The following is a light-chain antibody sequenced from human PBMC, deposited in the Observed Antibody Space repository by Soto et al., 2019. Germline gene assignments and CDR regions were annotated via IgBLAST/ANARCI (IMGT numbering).Light chain of an antibody. V-gene: IGKV3-11*01. CDR2: EAS. CDR3: KQRRNWPPT. J-gene: IGKJ1*01. CDR1: QSVNNF. Sequence: EIVLTQSPATLSLSPGERATLSCRASQSVNNFLAWYQQRTGQAPRLLMYEASNRATGVPARFSGSGSGTDFPLTISSLEPEDFAIYYCKQRRNWPPTLGQGTKGDIK.